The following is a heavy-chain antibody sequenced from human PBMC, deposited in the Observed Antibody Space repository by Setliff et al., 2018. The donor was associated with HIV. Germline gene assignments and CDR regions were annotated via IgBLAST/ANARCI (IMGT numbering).Heavy chain of an antibody. CDR1: GYSISSGYS. J-gene: IGHJ5*01. V-gene: IGHV4-38-2*01. D-gene: IGHD5-18*01. CDR3: ARGRYSYGPGWFDS. CDR2: ISYSGTT. Sequence: SETLSLTCGVSGYSISSGYSWGWFRQSPGKGLEWIGTISYSGTTTYTPSLKSRITISVDTSKKEFSLNLSSLAAADTAVFYCARGRYSYGPGWFDSWAQGAVVTVSS.